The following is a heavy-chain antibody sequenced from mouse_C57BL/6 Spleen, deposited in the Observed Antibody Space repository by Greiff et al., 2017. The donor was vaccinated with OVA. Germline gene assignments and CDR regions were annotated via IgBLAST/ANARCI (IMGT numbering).Heavy chain of an antibody. CDR1: GYTFTSYW. V-gene: IGHV1-69*01. Sequence: QVQLQQPGAELVMPGASVKLSCKASGYTFTSYWMHWVKQRPGQGLEWIGEIDPSDSYTNYNQKFKGKSTLTVDKSSSTAYMQLSSLTSEDSAVYYCARSRAGRYYAMDYWGQGTSVTVSS. J-gene: IGHJ4*01. D-gene: IGHD3-3*01. CDR3: ARSRAGRYYAMDY. CDR2: IDPSDSYT.